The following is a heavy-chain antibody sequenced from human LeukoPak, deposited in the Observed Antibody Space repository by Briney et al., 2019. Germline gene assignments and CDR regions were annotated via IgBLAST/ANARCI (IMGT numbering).Heavy chain of an antibody. CDR3: ARELNWAPDY. V-gene: IGHV3-74*01. D-gene: IGHD1-1*01. CDR1: GFTFSSFA. CDR2: INSDGSST. Sequence: GGSLRLSCAASGFTFSSFAMSWVRQAPGKGLVWVSRINSDGSSTSNADSVKGRFTISRDNAKNTLYLQMNSLRAEDTAVYYCARELNWAPDYWGQGTLVTVSS. J-gene: IGHJ4*02.